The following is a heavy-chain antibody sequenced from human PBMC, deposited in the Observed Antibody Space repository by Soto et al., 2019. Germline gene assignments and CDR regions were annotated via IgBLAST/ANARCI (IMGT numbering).Heavy chain of an antibody. D-gene: IGHD3-10*01. V-gene: IGHV5-51*01. CDR1: GYSFTSYW. J-gene: IGHJ3*02. CDR2: IYPGDSDS. CDR3: ARRRYYGSGSYQSAAFDI. Sequence: GESLKISCKGSGYSFTSYWIGWVRQMPGKGLEWMGIIYPGDSDSRYSPSFQGQVTISADKSISTAYLQWSSLKASDTAMYYCARRRYYGSGSYQSAAFDIWGQGTMVTVSS.